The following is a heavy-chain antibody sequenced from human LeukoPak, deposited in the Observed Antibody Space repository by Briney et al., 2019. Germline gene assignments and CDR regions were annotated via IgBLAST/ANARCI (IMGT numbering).Heavy chain of an antibody. CDR2: IYYSGST. J-gene: IGHJ5*02. D-gene: IGHD3-3*01. CDR1: GGSISSSSYY. V-gene: IGHV4-39*01. CDR3: ARPVTGFLEWLSPGGWFDP. Sequence: PSETLSLTCTVSGGSISSSSYYWGWIRQPPGKGLEWIGSIYYSGSTYYNPSLKSRVTISVDTSKNQFSLKLSSVTAADTAVYYCARPVTGFLEWLSPGGWFDPWGQGTLVTVSS.